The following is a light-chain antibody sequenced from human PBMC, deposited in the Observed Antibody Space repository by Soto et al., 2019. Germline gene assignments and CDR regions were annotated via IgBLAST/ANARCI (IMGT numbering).Light chain of an antibody. CDR1: SSNIGNNY. CDR3: GTWDSRLSAVV. Sequence: QSVLTQPPSVSAARGQKVTISCSGSSSNIGNNYVSWYQQLPGTAPKLLIYDINKRPSGIPDRFSGSRSGTSATLGITGLQTGDEADYYCGTWDSRLSAVVFGGGTKLTVL. J-gene: IGLJ2*01. V-gene: IGLV1-51*01. CDR2: DIN.